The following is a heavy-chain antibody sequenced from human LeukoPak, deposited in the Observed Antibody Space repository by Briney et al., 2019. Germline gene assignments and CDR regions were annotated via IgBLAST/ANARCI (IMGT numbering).Heavy chain of an antibody. CDR3: ARDSVVTIFGVVDNWFDP. J-gene: IGHJ5*02. CDR2: IIPIFGTA. D-gene: IGHD3-3*01. CDR1: GGTFSSYA. V-gene: IGHV1-69*13. Sequence: SVKVSCKASGGTFSSYAISWVRQAPGQGLEWMGGIIPIFGTANYAQKFQGRVTITADESTSTAYMELSSLRSEDTAVYYCARDSVVTIFGVVDNWFDPWGQGTLVTVSS.